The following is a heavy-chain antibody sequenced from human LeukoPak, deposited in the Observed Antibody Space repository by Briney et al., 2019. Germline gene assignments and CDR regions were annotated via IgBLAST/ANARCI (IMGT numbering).Heavy chain of an antibody. CDR3: ARRSYGPEDY. Sequence: NSSETLSLTCAVYGGSFSGYYWSWIRQPPGKGLEWIGEINHSGSTNYNPSLKSRVTISVDTSKNQFSLRLSSVTAADTAVYYCARRSYGPEDYWGQGTLVTVSS. CDR2: INHSGST. J-gene: IGHJ4*02. CDR1: GGSFSGYY. D-gene: IGHD4-17*01. V-gene: IGHV4-34*01.